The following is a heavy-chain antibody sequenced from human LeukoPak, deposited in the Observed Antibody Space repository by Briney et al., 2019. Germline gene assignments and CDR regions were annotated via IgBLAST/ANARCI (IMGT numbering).Heavy chain of an antibody. V-gene: IGHV4-4*07. CDR1: GGSISSYY. J-gene: IGHJ4*02. CDR2: IYTSGST. CDR3: ARAGYSYGYSFFDY. Sequence: SETLSLTCTVSGGSISSYYWSWIRQPAGKGLEWIGRIYTSGSTNYNPSLKSRVTISVDTSKNQFSLKLSSVTAADTAVYYCARAGYSYGYSFFDYWGQGTPVTVSS. D-gene: IGHD5-18*01.